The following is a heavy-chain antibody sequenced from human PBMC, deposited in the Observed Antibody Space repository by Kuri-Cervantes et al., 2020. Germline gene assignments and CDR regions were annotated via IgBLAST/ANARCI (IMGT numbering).Heavy chain of an antibody. CDR3: ARIRNWFDP. Sequence: GSLRLSCAASGFTFSDYYMSWIRQAPGKGLEWIGSIYYSGSTYYNPSLKSRVTISVDTSKNQFSLKLSSVTAADTAVYYCARIRNWFDPWGQGTLVTVSS. J-gene: IGHJ5*02. V-gene: IGHV4-59*05. D-gene: IGHD2-15*01. CDR1: GFTFSDYY. CDR2: IYYSGST.